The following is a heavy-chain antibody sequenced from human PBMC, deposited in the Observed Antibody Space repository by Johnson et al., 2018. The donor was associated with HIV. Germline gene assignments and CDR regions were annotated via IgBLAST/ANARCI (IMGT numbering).Heavy chain of an antibody. D-gene: IGHD2-15*01. Sequence: VYLVESGGGLVQPGGSLRLSCAASGFTFSNFWMSWVRQAPRRGPEWVANIKQDGSEKYYVDSVKGRFTISRDNAKRSLYVEMNSLRAEDTAVYYCARDAPYCSGGTCYSDAFDIWGQGTMVIVSS. J-gene: IGHJ3*02. CDR2: IKQDGSEK. V-gene: IGHV3-7*01. CDR3: ARDAPYCSGGTCYSDAFDI. CDR1: GFTFSNFW.